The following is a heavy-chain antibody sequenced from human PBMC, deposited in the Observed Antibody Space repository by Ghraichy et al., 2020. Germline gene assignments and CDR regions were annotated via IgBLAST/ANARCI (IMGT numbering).Heavy chain of an antibody. CDR1: GFSLSSYW. J-gene: IGHJ3*02. CDR3: ARESYYDSSGYSEGYGAFDI. CDR2: INSDGSST. Sequence: GGSLRLSCAASGFSLSSYWMHWVRQAPGKGLVWVSRINSDGSSTYYADSVKGRFTISRDNAENTLYLQMNSLRGEDTAVYYCARESYYDSSGYSEGYGAFDIWGQGTMVTVSA. D-gene: IGHD3-22*01. V-gene: IGHV3-74*01.